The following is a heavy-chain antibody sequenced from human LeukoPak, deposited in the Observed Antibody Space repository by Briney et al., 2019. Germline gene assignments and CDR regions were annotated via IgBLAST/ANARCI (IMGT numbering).Heavy chain of an antibody. CDR3: ARDSIVGVTAGFDY. CDR1: GYTFTGYY. J-gene: IGHJ4*02. Sequence: ASVKVSCKASGYTFTGYYMHWVRQAPGQGLEWMGWINPNSGGTNYAQKFQGRVTMTRDTSISTAYMELGRLRSDDTAVYYCARDSIVGVTAGFDYWGQGTLVTVSS. CDR2: INPNSGGT. D-gene: IGHD1-26*01. V-gene: IGHV1-2*02.